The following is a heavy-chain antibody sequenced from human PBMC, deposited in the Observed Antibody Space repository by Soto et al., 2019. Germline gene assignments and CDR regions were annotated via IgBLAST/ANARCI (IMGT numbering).Heavy chain of an antibody. CDR1: GFSISSGFY. CDR2: MYHSGST. Sequence: SETLSLTCVVSGFSISSGFYWGWIRQPPGKGLEWIGTMYHSGSTYYNPSLRRRVTISIDTSKNQLSLNLNSVSAAATAVYYCARGPHFDFCESWGQGTLVTVSS. D-gene: IGHD3-3*01. V-gene: IGHV4-38-2*01. CDR3: ARGPHFDFCES. J-gene: IGHJ5*02.